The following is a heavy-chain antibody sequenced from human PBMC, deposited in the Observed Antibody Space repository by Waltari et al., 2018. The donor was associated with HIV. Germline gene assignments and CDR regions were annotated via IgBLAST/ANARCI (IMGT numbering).Heavy chain of an antibody. V-gene: IGHV1-69*01. CDR3: ARFKYSSPPGGMDV. Sequence: QVQLVQSGAEVKKPGSSVKVSCKASGGTCSSDSIRWVREAPGQGLEWMGGIIPIFGTANYAQKFQGSVTITADESTSTAYMELSSLRSEYTAVYYCARFKYSSPPGGMDVWGQGTTVTVSS. CDR1: GGTCSSDS. J-gene: IGHJ6*02. D-gene: IGHD6-6*01. CDR2: IIPIFGTA.